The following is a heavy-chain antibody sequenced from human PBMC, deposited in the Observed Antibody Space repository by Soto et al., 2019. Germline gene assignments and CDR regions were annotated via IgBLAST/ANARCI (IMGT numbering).Heavy chain of an antibody. J-gene: IGHJ4*02. D-gene: IGHD2-2*01. CDR3: AKVPASLKTFDY. CDR1: GFTFGNYA. CDR2: VSGNGAVT. V-gene: IGHV3-23*01. Sequence: EVQLLDSGGGLAQPGGSLRLSCAASGFTFGNYAMNWVRQAPGKGLEWVSTVSGNGAVTYYADSVKGRFTISRDNSRSTLYLQMNNLRAEATAIYFCAKVPASLKTFDYWGQGTLVTVSS.